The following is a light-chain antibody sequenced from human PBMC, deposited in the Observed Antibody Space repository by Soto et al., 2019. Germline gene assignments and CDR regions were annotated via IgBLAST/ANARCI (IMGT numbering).Light chain of an antibody. CDR3: GAWDRGLSAGL. J-gene: IGLJ2*01. V-gene: IGLV1-51*01. Sequence: QSVLTQPPSVSAAPGQSVTISCSVNSSNLVTPYVSWFQHVPGTAPKLLIYDNNKRPSGIPERFSGSKSATSATLGITGLQTGDEADYYCGAWDRGLSAGLFGGGTKLTVL. CDR1: SSNLVTPY. CDR2: DNN.